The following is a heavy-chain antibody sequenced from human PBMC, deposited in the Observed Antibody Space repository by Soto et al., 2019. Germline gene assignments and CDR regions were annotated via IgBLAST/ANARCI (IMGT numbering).Heavy chain of an antibody. CDR1: GCSISSSSYY. J-gene: IGHJ6*02. CDR3: ARLSNYGMDV. CDR2: IYYSGST. Sequence: SETLSLTCTVSGCSISSSSYYWGWIRQPPGKGLEWIGSIYYSGSTYYNPSLKSRVTISVDTSKNQFSLKLSSVTAADTAVYYCARLSNYGMDVWGQGTTVTVSS. V-gene: IGHV4-39*01.